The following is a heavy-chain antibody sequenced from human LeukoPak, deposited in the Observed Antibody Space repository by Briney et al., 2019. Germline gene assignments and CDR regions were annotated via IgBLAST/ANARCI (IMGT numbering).Heavy chain of an antibody. CDR1: GCTFSSYA. CDR2: ISYDGSNK. D-gene: IGHD3-10*01. V-gene: IGHV3-30-3*01. J-gene: IGHJ4*02. Sequence: GGSLRLSCAASGCTFSSYAMSWVRQAPGKGLEWVAVISYDGSNKYYADSVKGRFTISRDNSKNTLYLQMNSLRAEDTAVYYCAKDRGGSLRRYYFDYWGQGTLVTVSS. CDR3: AKDRGGSLRRYYFDY.